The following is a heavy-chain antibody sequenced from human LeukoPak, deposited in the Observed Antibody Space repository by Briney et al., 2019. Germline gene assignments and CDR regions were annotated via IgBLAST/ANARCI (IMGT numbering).Heavy chain of an antibody. V-gene: IGHV4-39*07. CDR2: IYYSGST. D-gene: IGHD3-9*01. Sequence: PSETLSLTCTVSGGSISSSSYYWGWIRQPPGKGLEWIGSIYYSGSTYYNPSLKSRVTISVDTSKNQFSLKLSSVTAADTAVYYCASYDIFVYWGQGTLVTVSS. CDR3: ASYDIFVY. J-gene: IGHJ4*02. CDR1: GGSISSSSYY.